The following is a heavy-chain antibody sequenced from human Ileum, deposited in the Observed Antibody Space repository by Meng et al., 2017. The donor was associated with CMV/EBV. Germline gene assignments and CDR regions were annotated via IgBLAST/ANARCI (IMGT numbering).Heavy chain of an antibody. D-gene: IGHD6-25*01. CDR3: AKDRDSGYSSGWSHFDY. CDR1: GITFKNYV. J-gene: IGHJ4*02. V-gene: IGHV3-23*01. Sequence: GGSLRLSCAASGITFKNYVMAWVRQDPVKGLVCVSRISGSGGATYYADHVKGRFTISRDNSKNTLYLQMNSLRADETAMYYCAKDRDSGYSSGWSHFDYWGQGILVTVSS. CDR2: ISGSGGAT.